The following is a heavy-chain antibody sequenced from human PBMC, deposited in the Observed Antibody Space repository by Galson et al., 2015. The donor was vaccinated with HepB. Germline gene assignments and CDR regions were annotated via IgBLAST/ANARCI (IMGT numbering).Heavy chain of an antibody. CDR2: ISSSSSYI. J-gene: IGHJ4*02. CDR1: GFTFSSYS. Sequence: SLRLSCAASGFTFSSYSMNWVRQAPGKGLEWVSSISSSSSYIYYADSVKGRFTISRDNAKNSLYLQMNSLRAEDTAVYYCARDHTFGYYDSSGYSPLWGWGQGTLVTVSS. D-gene: IGHD3-22*01. V-gene: IGHV3-21*01. CDR3: ARDHTFGYYDSSGYSPLWG.